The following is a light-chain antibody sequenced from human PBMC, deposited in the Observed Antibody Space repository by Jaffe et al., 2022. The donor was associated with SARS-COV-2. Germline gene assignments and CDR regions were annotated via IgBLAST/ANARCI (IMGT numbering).Light chain of an antibody. CDR1: QSISTY. Sequence: DIQMTQSPSSLSASVGDRVSITCRASQSISTYLNWYQQKAGKVPKLLIHAASSLQSGVPSRFSGSGSETDFTLTISSLQPEDVATYYCQQSYSTPRTFGQGTKVGIK. CDR2: AAS. J-gene: IGKJ1*01. V-gene: IGKV1-39*01. CDR3: QQSYSTPRT.